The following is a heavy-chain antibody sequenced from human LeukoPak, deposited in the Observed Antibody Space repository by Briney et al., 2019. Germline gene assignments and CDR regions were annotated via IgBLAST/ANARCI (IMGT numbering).Heavy chain of an antibody. V-gene: IGHV1-2*02. CDR2: INPNSGGT. Sequence: GASVKVSCKASRYTFIGYYMHWGRQAPGQGLEWMGWINPNSGGTNYAQKFQGRVTRTRDTSISTAYMELSRLRSDDTAVYYCARDREYYGSGSSWFDPWGQGTLVTVSS. D-gene: IGHD3-10*01. CDR1: RYTFIGYY. J-gene: IGHJ5*02. CDR3: ARDREYYGSGSSWFDP.